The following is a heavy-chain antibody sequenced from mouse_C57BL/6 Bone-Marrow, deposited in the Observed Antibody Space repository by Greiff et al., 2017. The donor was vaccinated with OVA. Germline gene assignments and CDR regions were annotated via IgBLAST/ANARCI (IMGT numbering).Heavy chain of an antibody. D-gene: IGHD1-1*01. J-gene: IGHJ4*01. V-gene: IGHV7-3*01. CDR3: ARYRHYYGSSYYAMDY. Sequence: EVKLVESGGGLVQPGGSLSLSCAASGFTFTDYYMSWVRQPPGKALEWLGFIRNNANGYTTEYSVSVKGRFTISRDNSQNILYLQMNTLRAEDSATYYCARYRHYYGSSYYAMDYWGQGTSVTVSS. CDR1: GFTFTDYY. CDR2: IRNNANGYTT.